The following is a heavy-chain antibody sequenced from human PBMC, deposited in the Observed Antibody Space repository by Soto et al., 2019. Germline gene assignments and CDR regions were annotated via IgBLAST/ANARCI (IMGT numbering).Heavy chain of an antibody. CDR1: GFTVSSNY. Sequence: PGGSLRLSCAASGFTVSSNYMSWVRQAPGKGLEWVSVIYSGGSTYYADSVKGRFTISRDNSKNTLYLQMNSLRAEDMAVYYCARDGRTYYDFWSGYIPSDYYYYMDVWGKGTTVTVSS. D-gene: IGHD3-3*01. CDR3: ARDGRTYYDFWSGYIPSDYYYYMDV. V-gene: IGHV3-66*01. J-gene: IGHJ6*03. CDR2: IYSGGST.